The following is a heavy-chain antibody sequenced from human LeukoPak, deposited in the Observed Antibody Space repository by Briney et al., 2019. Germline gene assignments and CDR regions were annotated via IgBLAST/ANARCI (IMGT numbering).Heavy chain of an antibody. D-gene: IGHD3-22*01. CDR3: ARDLVHYYDSSGYYYFDY. V-gene: IGHV1-2*02. CDR1: GYTFTDYY. Sequence: ASVTVSCKASGYTFTDYYMHWVRQAPGQGLEWMGWINPNSGGTNYAQKFQGRVTMTRDTSISTAYMELSRLRSDDTAVYYCARDLVHYYDSSGYYYFDYWGQGTLVTVSS. CDR2: INPNSGGT. J-gene: IGHJ4*02.